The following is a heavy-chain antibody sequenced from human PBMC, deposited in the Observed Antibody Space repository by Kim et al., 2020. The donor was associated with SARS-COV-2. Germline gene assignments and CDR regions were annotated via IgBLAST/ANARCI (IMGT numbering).Heavy chain of an antibody. J-gene: IGHJ6*02. V-gene: IGHV4-59*08. Sequence: KSRVTISVDTSKNQFSLKLSSVTAADTAVYYCARQYSYGSPYYYYYGMDVWGQGTTVTVSS. CDR3: ARQYSYGSPYYYYYGMDV. D-gene: IGHD5-18*01.